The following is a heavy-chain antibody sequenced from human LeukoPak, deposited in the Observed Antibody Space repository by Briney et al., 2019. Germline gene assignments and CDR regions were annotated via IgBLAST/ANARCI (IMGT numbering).Heavy chain of an antibody. CDR1: GFTFSSYS. CDR3: ARDLPGYCSSTSCYTKYNWFDP. D-gene: IGHD2-2*02. CDR2: ISSSSSYI. J-gene: IGHJ5*02. V-gene: IGHV3-21*01. Sequence: GGSLRLSCAASGFTFSSYSMNWVRQAPGKGLEWVSSISSSSSYIYYADSVKGRFTITRDNAKNTLYLQMNSLRAEDTAVYYCARDLPGYCSSTSCYTKYNWFDPWGQGTLVTVSS.